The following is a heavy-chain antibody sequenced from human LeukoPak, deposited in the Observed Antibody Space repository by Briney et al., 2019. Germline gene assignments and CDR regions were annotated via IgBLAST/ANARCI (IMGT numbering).Heavy chain of an antibody. J-gene: IGHJ4*02. D-gene: IGHD6-19*01. Sequence: SETLSLTCTVSGGSISSYYWSWIRQPPGKGLEWIGYIYYSGSTNYNPSLKSRVTISVDTSKNQFSLKLSSVTAADTAVYYCARQTGYSSGWTTDYWGQGTLITVSS. CDR3: ARQTGYSSGWTTDY. CDR2: IYYSGST. V-gene: IGHV4-59*01. CDR1: GGSISSYY.